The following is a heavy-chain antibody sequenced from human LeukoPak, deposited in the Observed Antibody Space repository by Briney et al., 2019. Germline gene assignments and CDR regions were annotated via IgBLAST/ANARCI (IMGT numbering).Heavy chain of an antibody. CDR3: AREWAIGAFDI. V-gene: IGHV3-21*01. D-gene: IGHD3-22*01. J-gene: IGHJ3*02. Sequence: GSLRLSCAASGFTFSSYSMNWVRQAPGKGLEWVSSISSSSSYIYYADSVKGRFTISRDNAKNSLYLQMNSLRAEDTAVYYCAREWAIGAFDIWGQGTMVTVSS. CDR1: GFTFSSYS. CDR2: ISSSSSYI.